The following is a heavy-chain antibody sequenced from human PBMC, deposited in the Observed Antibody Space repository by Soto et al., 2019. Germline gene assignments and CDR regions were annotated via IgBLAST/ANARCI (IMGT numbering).Heavy chain of an antibody. Sequence: GASVKVSCKASGGTFSSYAISWVRQAPGQGLEWMGWINPNTGNTNYAQKLQGRVTMTTDTSTSTAYMELRSLRSDDTAVYYCARLVTNYDFWSGYYTNYYYYGMDVWGQGTTVTVSS. CDR1: GGTFSSYA. D-gene: IGHD3-3*01. J-gene: IGHJ6*02. CDR2: INPNTGNT. CDR3: ARLVTNYDFWSGYYTNYYYYGMDV. V-gene: IGHV1-18*01.